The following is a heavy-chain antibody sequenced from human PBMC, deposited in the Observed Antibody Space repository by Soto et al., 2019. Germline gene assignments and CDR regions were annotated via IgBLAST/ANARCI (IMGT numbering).Heavy chain of an antibody. J-gene: IGHJ3*02. CDR1: GFTVSSKY. CDR3: AKEGHYDFWSGYLPSDVFDI. D-gene: IGHD3-3*01. V-gene: IGHV3-66*01. Sequence: PGGSLRLSCAASGFTVSSKYMTWVRQAPGKGLEWVSLIQSGGTTYYADSVKGRFTISRDTSKNTLHLQMNSLRAEDTAVYYCAKEGHYDFWSGYLPSDVFDIWGQGTMVTVSS. CDR2: IQSGGTT.